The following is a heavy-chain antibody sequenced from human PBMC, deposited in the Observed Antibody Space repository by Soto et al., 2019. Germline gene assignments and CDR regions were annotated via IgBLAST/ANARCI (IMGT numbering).Heavy chain of an antibody. J-gene: IGHJ5*02. V-gene: IGHV4-39*01. CDR1: GGSISRSTYY. Sequence: ETLSLTCTVSGGSISRSTYYWGWIRQPPGKGLEWIGSINYSGSTYYNPSLKSRVTISVDTSKNQFSLKLSSVTAADTAVYYCARHYASLLEPPNWFDPWGQGTLVTVSS. D-gene: IGHD3-3*01. CDR3: ARHYASLLEPPNWFDP. CDR2: INYSGST.